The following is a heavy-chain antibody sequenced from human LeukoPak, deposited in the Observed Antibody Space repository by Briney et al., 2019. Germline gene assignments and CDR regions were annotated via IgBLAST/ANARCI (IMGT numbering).Heavy chain of an antibody. D-gene: IGHD1-26*01. CDR1: GFTFSSYS. V-gene: IGHV3-48*01. CDR3: VRDLGGRSGH. J-gene: IGHJ4*02. Sequence: PGGSLRLSCAASGFTFSSYSMNWVRQAPGKGLEWVSHISSSSSNKYYADSVKGRFTISRDNAKNSLYLQMNSLRAEDTAVYYCVRDLGGRSGHWGQGTLVTVSS. CDR2: ISSSSSNK.